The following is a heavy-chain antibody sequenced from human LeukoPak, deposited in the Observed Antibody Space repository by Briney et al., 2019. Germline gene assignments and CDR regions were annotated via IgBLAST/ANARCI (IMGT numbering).Heavy chain of an antibody. D-gene: IGHD2-21*02. CDR1: GGSISSYY. CDR3: AREGGDCGGDCGHYYYYYMDV. Sequence: NPSETLSLTCTVPGGSISSYYWSWIRQPPGKGLEWIGYIYTSGSTNYNPSLKSRVTISVDTSKNQFSLKLSSVTAADTAVYYCAREGGDCGGDCGHYYYYYMDVWGKGTTVTVSS. J-gene: IGHJ6*03. CDR2: IYTSGST. V-gene: IGHV4-4*09.